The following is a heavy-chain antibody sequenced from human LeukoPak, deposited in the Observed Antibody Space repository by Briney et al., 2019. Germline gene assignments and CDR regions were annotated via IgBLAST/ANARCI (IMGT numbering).Heavy chain of an antibody. CDR2: ISFDGSEK. Sequence: HGRSLRLSCAASGFTFTTYGMHSVREAPGKGLEWGAVISFDGSEKYYSDSAKGRFTISRDNSKNTLFLEMNRLRADDTAVYYCARDLRPYLYYGMDVWGQGTTVTVSS. CDR1: GFTFTTYG. J-gene: IGHJ6*02. V-gene: IGHV3-30*03. CDR3: ARDLRPYLYYGMDV. D-gene: IGHD2-2*01.